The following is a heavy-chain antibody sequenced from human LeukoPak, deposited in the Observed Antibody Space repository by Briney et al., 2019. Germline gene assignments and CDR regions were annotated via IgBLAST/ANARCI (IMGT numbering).Heavy chain of an antibody. CDR1: GFTVSSNY. CDR3: AAAVAGPGNYFDY. D-gene: IGHD6-19*01. CDR2: IYSGGST. J-gene: IGHJ4*02. Sequence: GGSLRLSCAASGFTVSSNYMSWVRQAPGKGLEWVSVIYSGGSTYYADSVKGRFTISRDNSQNTLYPQMNSLRAEDTAVYYCAAAVAGPGNYFDYWGQGTLVTVSS. V-gene: IGHV3-53*01.